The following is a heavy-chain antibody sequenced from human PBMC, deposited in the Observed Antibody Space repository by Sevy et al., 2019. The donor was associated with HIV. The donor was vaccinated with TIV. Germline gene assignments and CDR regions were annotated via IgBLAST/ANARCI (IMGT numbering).Heavy chain of an antibody. CDR1: GYTFTFYD. Sequence: ASVKVSCKASGYTFTFYDINLVRQATGQGLEWVGWMNPNSGNTGYAQKFQGRVTMTRNTSISTAYMELGSLRSEDTAVFYCARGASLYSSSIIEYDYWGQRTLVTVSS. CDR2: MNPNSGNT. CDR3: ARGASLYSSSIIEYDY. D-gene: IGHD6-6*01. V-gene: IGHV1-8*01. J-gene: IGHJ4*02.